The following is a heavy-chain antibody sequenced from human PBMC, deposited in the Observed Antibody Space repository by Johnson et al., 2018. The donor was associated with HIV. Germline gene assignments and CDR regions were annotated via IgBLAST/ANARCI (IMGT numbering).Heavy chain of an antibody. CDR1: GFTFSSYA. D-gene: IGHD4-11*01. CDR2: ISGSGGST. Sequence: VQLVESGGGLVQPGGSLRLSCAASGFTFSSYAMSWVRQAPGKGLEWVSAISGSGGSTYYADSVKGRFTISRDNSKNTLYLQMNRLRAEDTAVYYCARDTTADLNTISWDGAFDIWGQGTMVTVSS. CDR3: ARDTTADLNTISWDGAFDI. V-gene: IGHV3-23*04. J-gene: IGHJ3*02.